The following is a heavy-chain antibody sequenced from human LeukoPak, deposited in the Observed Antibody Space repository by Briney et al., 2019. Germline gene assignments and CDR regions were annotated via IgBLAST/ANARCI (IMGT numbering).Heavy chain of an antibody. CDR1: RFSFSDYS. Sequence: GGSLRLSCEASRFSFSDYSMTWIRQAPGKGLEWVSYISSTSSYTDYADSVKDRFTISRDNTMNSLYLQMSSLRAEDTAVYYCATDRGWRTSGYYLYYFEYWGQGTLVTYSS. J-gene: IGHJ4*02. CDR3: ATDRGWRTSGYYLYYFEY. D-gene: IGHD3-3*01. V-gene: IGHV3-11*06. CDR2: ISSTSSYT.